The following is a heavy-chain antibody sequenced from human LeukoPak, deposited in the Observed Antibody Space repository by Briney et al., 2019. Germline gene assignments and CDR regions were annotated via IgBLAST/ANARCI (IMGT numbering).Heavy chain of an antibody. V-gene: IGHV1-2*02. CDR2: FTPNSGGT. D-gene: IGHD2-2*01. Sequence: ASVKVSCKASGYTFTGYLIHWVRQAPGQGLEWMGWFTPNSGGTNYAQKFQGRVTMTRDTSISTAYMELSSLRSDDTAVYYCARLGRDCSSTSCTWGQGTLVTVSS. CDR3: ARLGRDCSSTSCT. J-gene: IGHJ5*02. CDR1: GYTFTGYL.